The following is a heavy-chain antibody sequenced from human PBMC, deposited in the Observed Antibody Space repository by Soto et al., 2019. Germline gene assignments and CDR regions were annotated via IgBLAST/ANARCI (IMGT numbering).Heavy chain of an antibody. J-gene: IGHJ1*01. D-gene: IGHD3-22*01. CDR1: GFTFSSYA. Sequence: GGSLRLSCAASGFTFSSYAMSWVRQAPGKGLEWVSAISGSGGSTYYADSVKGRFTISRDNSKNTLYLQMNSLRAEDTAVYYCAKDQAPATIYDSSGFQHWGQGTLVTVSS. V-gene: IGHV3-23*01. CDR3: AKDQAPATIYDSSGFQH. CDR2: ISGSGGST.